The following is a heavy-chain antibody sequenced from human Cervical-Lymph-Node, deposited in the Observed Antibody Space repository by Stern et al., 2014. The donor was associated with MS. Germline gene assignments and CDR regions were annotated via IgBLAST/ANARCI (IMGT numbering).Heavy chain of an antibody. D-gene: IGHD2/OR15-2a*01. J-gene: IGHJ4*02. Sequence: EMQLVESGGNLVQPGGSLRLSCAASGFTFSSHGMSWVRQAPGKGLEWISTISNSGDGTYYGASVTGRFTISRDNSKNTVFLQMNSLRVEDTALYYCAKASRTSMFDYWGQGTLVTVSS. CDR3: AKASRTSMFDY. V-gene: IGHV3-23*04. CDR1: GFTFSSHG. CDR2: ISNSGDGT.